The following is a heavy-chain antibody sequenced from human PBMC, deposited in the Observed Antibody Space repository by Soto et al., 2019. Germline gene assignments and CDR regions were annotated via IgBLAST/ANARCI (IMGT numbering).Heavy chain of an antibody. Sequence: ASVKVSCKASGYTFTGYYMHWVRQAPGQGLEWMGWINPNSGGTNYAQKFQGWVTMTRDTSISTAYMELSRLRSDDTAVYYCVRVFDTYYFDLWGQGNMVTVSS. CDR3: VRVFDTYYFDL. CDR2: INPNSGGT. CDR1: GYTFTGYY. V-gene: IGHV1-2*04. J-gene: IGHJ4*02. D-gene: IGHD3-9*01.